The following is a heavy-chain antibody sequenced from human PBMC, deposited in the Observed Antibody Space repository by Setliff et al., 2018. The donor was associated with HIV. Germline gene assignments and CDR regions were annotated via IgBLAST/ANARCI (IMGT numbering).Heavy chain of an antibody. V-gene: IGHV1-2*04. CDR2: NNPNSGGT. D-gene: IGHD2-15*01. J-gene: IGHJ6*02. Sequence: ASVKVSCKASGFSFNAFYMHWVRQAPGQGLEYMGWNNPNSGGTNYAQKFQGWVTMTSDSSISTAYMELSRLKSDDTAVYYCARVEGYCDGVSCYSDYYGMDVWGQGTTVTVSS. CDR3: ARVEGYCDGVSCYSDYYGMDV. CDR1: GFSFNAFY.